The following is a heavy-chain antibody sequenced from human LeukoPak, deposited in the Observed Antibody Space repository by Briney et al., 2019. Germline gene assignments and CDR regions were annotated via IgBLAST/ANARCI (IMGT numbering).Heavy chain of an antibody. CDR1: GFTVSSNY. Sequence: GGSLRLSCAASGFTVSSNYMSWVRQAPGKGLEWVSVIYGGGSTYYADSVKGRFSISTGTSKNAVYLQMNGLRAEDTAVYYCARAQFYHDSSTYGPDYWGQGTLVTVSS. D-gene: IGHD3-22*01. CDR2: IYGGGST. CDR3: ARAQFYHDSSTYGPDY. J-gene: IGHJ4*02. V-gene: IGHV3-53*01.